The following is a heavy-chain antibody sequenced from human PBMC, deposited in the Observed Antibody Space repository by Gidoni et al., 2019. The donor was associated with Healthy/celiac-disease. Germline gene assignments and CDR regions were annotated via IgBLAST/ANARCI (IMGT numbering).Heavy chain of an antibody. D-gene: IGHD2-21*02. V-gene: IGHV3-21*01. CDR2: ISSSSSYI. J-gene: IGHJ4*02. CDR1: GFTFSSYS. Sequence: EVQLVESGGGLVKPGGSLRLSCAASGFTFSSYSMNWVRQAPGKGLEWVSSISSSSSYIYYADSVKGRFTISRDNAKNSLYLQMNSLRAEDTAVYYCARGRYCGGDCYSGFDYWGQGTLVTVSS. CDR3: ARGRYCGGDCYSGFDY.